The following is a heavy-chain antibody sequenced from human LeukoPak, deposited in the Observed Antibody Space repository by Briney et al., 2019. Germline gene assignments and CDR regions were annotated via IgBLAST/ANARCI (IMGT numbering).Heavy chain of an antibody. CDR3: ARRRSGNSYVDY. V-gene: IGHV4-39*01. D-gene: IGHD5-18*01. J-gene: IGHJ4*02. CDR2: FYYSGST. CDR1: GGSISISSYY. Sequence: SETLSLTCTVSGGSISISSYYWGWIRQPPGKGLEWIGSFYYSGSTYYNPSLKSRVTISVDTSKNQFSLKLSSVTATDTAVYYCARRRSGNSYVDYWGQGTLVTVSS.